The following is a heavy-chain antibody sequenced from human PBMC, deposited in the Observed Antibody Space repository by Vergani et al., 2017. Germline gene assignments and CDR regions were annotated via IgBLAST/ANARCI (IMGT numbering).Heavy chain of an antibody. CDR3: ARAGGIAAAGTDYFDY. CDR2: INHSGST. V-gene: IGHV4-34*01. CDR1: GGPFSGYY. Sequence: QVQLQQWGAGLLKPSETLYLTCAVYGGPFSGYYWSWIRQPPGKGLEWIGEINHSGSTNYNPSLKSRVTISIDTSKNQFSLKLSSVTAADTAVYYCARAGGIAAAGTDYFDYWGQGTLVTVSS. D-gene: IGHD6-13*01. J-gene: IGHJ4*02.